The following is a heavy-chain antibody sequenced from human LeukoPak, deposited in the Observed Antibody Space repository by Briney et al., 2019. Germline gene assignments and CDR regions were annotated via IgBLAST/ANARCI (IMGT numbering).Heavy chain of an antibody. J-gene: IGHJ5*02. CDR1: GYSFTSYW. D-gene: IGHD6-13*01. CDR3: VRSRIAAAGTPNWFDP. V-gene: IGHV5-51*01. CDR2: IYPGDSDT. Sequence: GESLKISCKGCGYSFTSYWIGWVRQMPGKGLEWMGIIYPGDSDTRYSPSFQGQVTISADKSISTAYLQWSSLKASDTAMYYCVRSRIAAAGTPNWFDPWGQGTLVTVSS.